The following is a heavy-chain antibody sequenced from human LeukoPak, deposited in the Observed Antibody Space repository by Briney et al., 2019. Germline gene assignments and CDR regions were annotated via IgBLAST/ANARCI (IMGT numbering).Heavy chain of an antibody. CDR3: AREWTTVTSFDY. J-gene: IGHJ4*02. V-gene: IGHV4-38-2*02. CDR1: GYSISSGYY. Sequence: SETLSLTCLVSGYSISSGYYWGWIRQPPGKGLEWVGSIYHSGSTYYNPSLKSRVTISVDTSKNQFSLKLSSVTAADTAVYYCAREWTTVTSFDYWGQGTLVTVSS. D-gene: IGHD4-17*01. CDR2: IYHSGST.